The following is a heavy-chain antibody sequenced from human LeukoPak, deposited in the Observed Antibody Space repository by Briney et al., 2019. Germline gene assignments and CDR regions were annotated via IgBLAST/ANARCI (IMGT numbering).Heavy chain of an antibody. CDR2: ISSSSSYI. D-gene: IGHD5-24*01. CDR1: GFTFSSYS. V-gene: IGHV3-21*04. J-gene: IGHJ5*02. CDR3: ARDNSVRDEAWWFNP. Sequence: GGSLRLSCAASGFTFSSYSMNWVRQAPGKVLEWVSSISSSSSYIYYADSVKGRFTISRDNAKNSLYLQMNSLRAEDTAVYYCARDNSVRDEAWWFNPWGQGTLVTVSS.